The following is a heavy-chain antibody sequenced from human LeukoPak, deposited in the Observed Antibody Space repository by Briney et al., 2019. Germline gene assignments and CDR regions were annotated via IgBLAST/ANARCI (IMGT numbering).Heavy chain of an antibody. V-gene: IGHV3-48*01. CDR3: ARENPPHPFTYYYDSSGYRASYMDV. Sequence: GGSLRLSCAASGFTCSSYSMNWVRQAPGKGLEWVSYISSSSSTIYYADSVKGRFTISRDNAKNSLYLQMNSLRAEDTAVYYCARENPPHPFTYYYDSSGYRASYMDVWGKGTTVTVSS. CDR1: GFTCSSYS. D-gene: IGHD3-22*01. CDR2: ISSSSSTI. J-gene: IGHJ6*03.